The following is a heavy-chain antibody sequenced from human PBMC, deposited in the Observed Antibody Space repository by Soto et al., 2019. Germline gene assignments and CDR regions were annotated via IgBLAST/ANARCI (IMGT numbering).Heavy chain of an antibody. D-gene: IGHD2-15*01. CDR1: GYTFTIYY. CDR3: ARDLVVGSGGSCYSIFDY. V-gene: IGHV1-46*03. CDR2: INPSGGST. Sequence: ASVKVSCKASGYTFTIYYMHWVLQAPGQGLEWMGIINPSGGSTSYAQKFQGRVTMTRDTSTSTVYMELSSLRSEDTAVYYCARDLVVGSGGSCYSIFDYRGQGTRVTVSS. J-gene: IGHJ4*02.